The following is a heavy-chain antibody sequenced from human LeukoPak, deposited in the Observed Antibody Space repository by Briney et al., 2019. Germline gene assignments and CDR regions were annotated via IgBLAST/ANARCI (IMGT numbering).Heavy chain of an antibody. J-gene: IGHJ4*02. CDR3: ARENGRSGYDFGAFDY. Sequence: QAGGSLRLSCAASGFTFSSYWMSWVRQAPGKGLEWVANIKQDGSEKYYVDSVKGRFTISRDNAKNSLYLQMNSLRAEDTAVYYCARENGRSGYDFGAFDYWGQGTLVTVSS. CDR1: GFTFSSYW. CDR2: IKQDGSEK. V-gene: IGHV3-7*01. D-gene: IGHD5-12*01.